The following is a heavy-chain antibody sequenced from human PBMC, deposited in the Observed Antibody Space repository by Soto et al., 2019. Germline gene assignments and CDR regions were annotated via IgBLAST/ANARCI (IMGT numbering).Heavy chain of an antibody. D-gene: IGHD6-13*01. V-gene: IGHV1-18*01. Sequence: VASVKVSCKASGYTFTSYGISWVRQAPGQGLEWMGWISAYNGNTNYAQKLQGRVTMTTDTSTSTAYMELRSLRSDDTAVYYCAITAAGTHYFFFDYWGQGTLVTVSS. CDR1: GYTFTSYG. CDR3: AITAAGTHYFFFDY. J-gene: IGHJ4*02. CDR2: ISAYNGNT.